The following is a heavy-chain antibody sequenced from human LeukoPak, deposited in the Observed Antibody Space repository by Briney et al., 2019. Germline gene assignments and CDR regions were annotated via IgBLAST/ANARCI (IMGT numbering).Heavy chain of an antibody. Sequence: SVKVSCKASGGTFSSYAISWVRQAPGQGLEWMGRIIPILGIANYAQKFQGRVTITADKSTSTAYMELSSLRSEDTAVYYCARDLPKYSSSYYFDYWGQGTLVTVSS. CDR1: GGTFSSYA. CDR3: ARDLPKYSSSYYFDY. V-gene: IGHV1-69*04. J-gene: IGHJ4*02. CDR2: IIPILGIA. D-gene: IGHD6-6*01.